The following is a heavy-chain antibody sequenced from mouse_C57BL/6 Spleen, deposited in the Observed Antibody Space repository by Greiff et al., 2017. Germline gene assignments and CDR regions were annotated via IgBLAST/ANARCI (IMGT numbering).Heavy chain of an antibody. CDR3: ARHCKGAWFAY. CDR1: EYEFPSHD. V-gene: IGHV5-2*01. CDR2: INSDGGST. J-gene: IGHJ3*01. Sequence: EVKLVESGGGLVQPGESLKLSCESNEYEFPSHDMSWVRKTPEKRLELVAAINSDGGSTNYPDTMERRFIFSRDKSKKTLYLQMSSLMSEDTALYYCARHCKGAWFAYWGQGTLVTVSA.